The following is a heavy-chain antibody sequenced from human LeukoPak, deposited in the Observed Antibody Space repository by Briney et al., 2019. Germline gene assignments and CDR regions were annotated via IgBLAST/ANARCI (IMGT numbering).Heavy chain of an antibody. CDR3: ARVTSRWLTLDY. Sequence: SETLSLSCAVYGGSFSGYYWSWIRQPPGKGLEWIGEINHSGSTNYNPSLKSRVTISVDTSKNQFSLKLSSVTAADTAVYYCARVTSRWLTLDYWGQGTLVTVSS. CDR1: GGSFSGYY. CDR2: INHSGST. V-gene: IGHV4-34*01. D-gene: IGHD6-19*01. J-gene: IGHJ4*02.